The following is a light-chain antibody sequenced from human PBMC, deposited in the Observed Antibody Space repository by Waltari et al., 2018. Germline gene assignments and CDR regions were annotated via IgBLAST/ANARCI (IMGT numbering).Light chain of an antibody. V-gene: IGKV4-1*01. CDR1: QSVLYSSNNKNY. Sequence: DIVMTQSPDSLAVSLGEWATINCKSSQSVLYSSNNKNYLAWYQQKPGQPPRRLIYWASTREAGVPDRFSGSGSETDFTLTISSLQAEDVAVYYCQQYYSTPPLTFGGGTKVEIK. J-gene: IGKJ4*01. CDR3: QQYYSTPPLT. CDR2: WAS.